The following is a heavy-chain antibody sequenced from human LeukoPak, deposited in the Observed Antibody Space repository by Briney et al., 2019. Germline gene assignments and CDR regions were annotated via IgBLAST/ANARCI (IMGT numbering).Heavy chain of an antibody. Sequence: ASVKVSRKASGYTFTGYYMHWVRQAPGQGLEWMGWINPNSGGTNYAQKFQGRVTMTRDTSISTAYMELSRLRSDDTAVYYCARAKRLWQEKYYFDYWGQGTLVTVSS. V-gene: IGHV1-2*02. CDR3: ARAKRLWQEKYYFDY. J-gene: IGHJ4*02. D-gene: IGHD6-25*01. CDR1: GYTFTGYY. CDR2: INPNSGGT.